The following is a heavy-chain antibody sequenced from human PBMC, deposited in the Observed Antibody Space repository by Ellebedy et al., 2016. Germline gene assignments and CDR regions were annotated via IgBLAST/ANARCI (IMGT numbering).Heavy chain of an antibody. J-gene: IGHJ4*02. CDR1: GGSISTYY. CDR2: VFHSGT. V-gene: IGHV4-59*01. CDR3: ARHEANWDDFDY. D-gene: IGHD7-27*01. Sequence: SETLSLXXTVSGGSISTYYWSWFRQPPGKGLEWIGYVFHSGTSYNPSLRSRVTISVDTSKNQFSLKLNSVTAADTAVYYCARHEANWDDFDYWGQGTLVTVSS.